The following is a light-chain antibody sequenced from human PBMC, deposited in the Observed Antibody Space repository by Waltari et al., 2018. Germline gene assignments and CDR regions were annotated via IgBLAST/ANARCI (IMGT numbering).Light chain of an antibody. J-gene: IGKJ5*01. CDR2: DGS. V-gene: IGKV3-11*01. CDR1: QSIDNS. Sequence: EIVLTQSPATLSLSPGERATLSCRASQSIDNSLAWYQQKPGQAPGRLIYDGSYRANGIPVRFSGSGSGTDFTLTISSLEPEDFAVYYCQQRANWPITFGQGTRLEIK. CDR3: QQRANWPIT.